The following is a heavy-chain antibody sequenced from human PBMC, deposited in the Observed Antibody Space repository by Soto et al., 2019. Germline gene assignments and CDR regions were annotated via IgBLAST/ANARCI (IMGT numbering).Heavy chain of an antibody. CDR3: ARDGRWLQFDGSRWFDP. V-gene: IGHV4-31*03. CDR2: IYYSGST. CDR1: GGSISSGGYY. Sequence: SETLSLTCTVXGGSISSGGYYWSWIRQHPGKGLEWIGYIYYSGSTYYNPSLKSRVTISVDTSKNQFSLKLSSVTAADTAVYYCARDGRWLQFDGSRWFDPWGQETLLTVSS. D-gene: IGHD5-12*01. J-gene: IGHJ5*02.